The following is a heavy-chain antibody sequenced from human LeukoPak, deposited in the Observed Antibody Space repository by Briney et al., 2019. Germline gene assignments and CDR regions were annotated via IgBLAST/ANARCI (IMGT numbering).Heavy chain of an antibody. CDR3: ARDIWNDATGNWFDP. CDR1: GYTFTGYY. V-gene: IGHV1-2*02. CDR2: INPNSGGT. J-gene: IGHJ5*02. Sequence: ASVKVSCKASGYTFTGYYMHWVRQAPGQGLEWMGWINPNSGGTNYAQKFQGRVTMTRDTSISTAYMELSRLRSDDTAVYYCARDIWNDATGNWFDPWGQGTLVTVSS. D-gene: IGHD1-1*01.